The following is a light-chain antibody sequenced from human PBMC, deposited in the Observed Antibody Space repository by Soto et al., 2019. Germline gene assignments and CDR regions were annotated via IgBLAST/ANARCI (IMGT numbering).Light chain of an antibody. CDR2: WAS. V-gene: IGKV4-1*01. Sequence: DIVMTQSPDSLAVSLGERATINCKSSQSVLYSSNNKNYLAWYQQKPGQPPKLLIYWASTRESGVPDRFSGSGSGTDFTLTISGLQAEDVAVYCCQEYYSTPRTFGQGTKVEIK. CDR3: QEYYSTPRT. CDR1: QSVLYSSNNKNY. J-gene: IGKJ1*01.